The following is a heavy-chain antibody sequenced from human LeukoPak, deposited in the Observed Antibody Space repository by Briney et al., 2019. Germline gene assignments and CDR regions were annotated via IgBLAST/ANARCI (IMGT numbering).Heavy chain of an antibody. Sequence: GKTLRLSCAASGFTFNNYGMHWVRQAPGKGLEWVAVISYDGRNKHYPDSVKGRFTISRDISTDTLWLQMDSLRTEDTAVYYCAKGPLRGTAAAIDYWGQGTLVTVSS. V-gene: IGHV3-30*18. CDR3: AKGPLRGTAAAIDY. D-gene: IGHD2-2*01. J-gene: IGHJ4*02. CDR2: ISYDGRNK. CDR1: GFTFNNYG.